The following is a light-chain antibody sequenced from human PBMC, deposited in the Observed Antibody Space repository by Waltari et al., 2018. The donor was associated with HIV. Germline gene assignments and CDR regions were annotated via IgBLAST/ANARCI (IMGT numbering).Light chain of an antibody. CDR2: AAS. Sequence: DIHISQSPSSLSPSLGGRVTIACQASKDIENYLTWYQQKPGKSPKLRIYAASTLEVGVPSRFSGGGSGTDFNFTINNLQPDDFATYYCQQCKKLPLTFGGGTKVEMK. CDR1: KDIENY. J-gene: IGKJ4*01. CDR3: QQCKKLPLT. V-gene: IGKV1-33*01.